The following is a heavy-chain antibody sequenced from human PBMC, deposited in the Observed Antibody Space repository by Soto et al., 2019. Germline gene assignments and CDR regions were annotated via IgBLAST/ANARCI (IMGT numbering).Heavy chain of an antibody. Sequence: EVQLVESGGGLVQPGRSLRLSCTASGFTFGDYAMSWFRQAPGKGLEWVGFIRSKAYGGTTEYAASVKGRFTISRDDSTSIAYLQMTSLKPEDTAVYYCTRVYGLPFDYWGQGTLVTVSS. J-gene: IGHJ4*02. CDR1: GFTFGDYA. CDR2: IRSKAYGGTT. V-gene: IGHV3-49*03. D-gene: IGHD4-17*01. CDR3: TRVYGLPFDY.